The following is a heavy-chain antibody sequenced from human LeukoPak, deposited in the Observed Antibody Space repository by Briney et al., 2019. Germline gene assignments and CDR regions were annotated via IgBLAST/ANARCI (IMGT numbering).Heavy chain of an antibody. CDR1: GYTFTGFY. J-gene: IGHJ1*01. V-gene: IGHV1-18*04. CDR2: IDPYNGNT. CDR3: ARDRRAEYFQH. Sequence: ASVKVSCKASGYTFTGFYMHWVRQAPGQGLDWMGWIDPYNGNTNYAQKLQGRVTMTTDTSTSTAYMELRSLRSDDTAVYYCARDRRAEYFQHWGQGTLVTVSS.